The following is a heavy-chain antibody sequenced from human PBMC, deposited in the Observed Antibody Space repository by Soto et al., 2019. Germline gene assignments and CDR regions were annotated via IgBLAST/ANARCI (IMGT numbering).Heavy chain of an antibody. Sequence: QVQLVESGGGVVKPGGSLRLSCAASGFIFSSYGMQWVRQSPGEGLEWVATTANDGSAQYYADSVKGRFTISRDNSKNTLFLQMESLRPEDTGVYYCAKSSGGSSWYPPDHWGQGTLVTVSS. CDR1: GFIFSSYG. J-gene: IGHJ4*02. D-gene: IGHD6-13*01. V-gene: IGHV3-30*18. CDR3: AKSSGGSSWYPPDH. CDR2: TANDGSAQ.